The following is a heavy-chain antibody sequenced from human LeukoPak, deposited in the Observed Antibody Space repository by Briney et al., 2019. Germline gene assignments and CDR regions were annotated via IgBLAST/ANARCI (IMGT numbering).Heavy chain of an antibody. Sequence: HAGGSLRLSCAASGFTFSSYAMHWVRQAPGKGLEWVAVISYDGSNKYYADSVKGRFTISRDNSKNTLYLQMNSLRAEDTAVHYCARVMKWELIDYWGQGTLVTVSS. D-gene: IGHD1-26*01. J-gene: IGHJ4*02. CDR2: ISYDGSNK. CDR3: ARVMKWELIDY. CDR1: GFTFSSYA. V-gene: IGHV3-30*04.